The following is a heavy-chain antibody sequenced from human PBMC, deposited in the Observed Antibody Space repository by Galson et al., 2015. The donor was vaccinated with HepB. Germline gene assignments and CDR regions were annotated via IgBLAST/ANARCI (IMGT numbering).Heavy chain of an antibody. J-gene: IGHJ4*02. D-gene: IGHD3-10*01. CDR2: ISSNGGST. CDR1: GFTFSSYA. V-gene: IGHV3-64*01. Sequence: SLRLSCAASGFTFSSYAMHWVRQAPGKGLEYVSAISSNGGSTYYANSVKGRFTISRDNSKNTLYLQMGSLRAEDMAVYYCARDTEVDYGSGSYPPAFDYWGQGTLVTVSS. CDR3: ARDTEVDYGSGSYPPAFDY.